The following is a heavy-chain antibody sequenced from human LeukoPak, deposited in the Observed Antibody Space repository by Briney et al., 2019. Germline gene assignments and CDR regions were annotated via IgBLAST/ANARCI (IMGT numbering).Heavy chain of an antibody. CDR3: VGGDERED. CDR1: GITLSNYG. Sequence: GGSLRLSCAVSGITLSNYGMSWVRQAPGKGLEWVAGISDSGGRTNYADSVKGRFTISRDNPKNTLYLQMNSLRADDTAVYYCVGGDEREDWGHGTLVTVSS. D-gene: IGHD1-26*01. J-gene: IGHJ4*01. V-gene: IGHV3-23*01. CDR2: ISDSGGRT.